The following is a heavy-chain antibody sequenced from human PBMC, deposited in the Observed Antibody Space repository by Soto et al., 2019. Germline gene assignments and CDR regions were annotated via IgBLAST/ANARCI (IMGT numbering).Heavy chain of an antibody. Sequence: GSLRLSCAASGFTFSSYDMHWVRQATGKGLEWVSAIGTAGDTYYPCSVKGRFTISRENAKNSLYLQMNSLRAGDTAVYYCARAGAVNYFYYGMDVWGQGTTVTVSS. CDR2: IGTAGDT. V-gene: IGHV3-13*01. J-gene: IGHJ6*02. D-gene: IGHD3-10*01. CDR3: ARAGAVNYFYYGMDV. CDR1: GFTFSSYD.